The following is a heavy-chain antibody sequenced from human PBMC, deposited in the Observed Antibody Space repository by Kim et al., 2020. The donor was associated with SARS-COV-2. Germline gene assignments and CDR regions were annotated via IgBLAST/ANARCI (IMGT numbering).Heavy chain of an antibody. CDR1: GGSISSSSYY. D-gene: IGHD3-22*01. CDR3: ARADPMIVVVITPVFDY. J-gene: IGHJ4*02. Sequence: SETLSLTCTVSGGSISSSSYYWGWIRQPPGKGLEWIGSIYYSGSTYYNPSLKSRVTISVDTSKNQFSLKLSSVTAADTAVYYCARADPMIVVVITPVFDYWGQGTLVTVSS. V-gene: IGHV4-39*07. CDR2: IYYSGST.